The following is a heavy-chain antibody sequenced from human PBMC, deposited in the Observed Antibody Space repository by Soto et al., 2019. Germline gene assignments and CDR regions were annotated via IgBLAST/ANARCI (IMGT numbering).Heavy chain of an antibody. CDR1: GFTFGTTD. J-gene: IGHJ4*02. Sequence: QLLQSGGGLVQPGGSLTLSCAASGFTFGTTDMSWVRQAPGEGLEWVSTIDGSGGITYYADSVKGRFTISRDNSRNTVYLQMHSVRGDDTALYYCVKNSGWFNNWGQGALVTVSS. CDR3: VKNSGWFNN. D-gene: IGHD6-19*01. CDR2: IDGSGGIT. V-gene: IGHV3-23*01.